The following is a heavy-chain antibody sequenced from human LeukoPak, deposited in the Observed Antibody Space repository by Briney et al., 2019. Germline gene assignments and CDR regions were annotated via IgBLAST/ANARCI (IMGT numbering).Heavy chain of an antibody. D-gene: IGHD3-22*01. CDR2: ISGSGGST. V-gene: IGHV3-23*01. CDR1: GFTFSSYA. Sequence: GGSLRLSCAASGFTFSSYAMSWVRQAPGKGLEWVSPISGSGGSTYYADSVKGRFTISRDNSKNSLYLQMNSLRAEDTAVYYCAKDSPRITMIAGFSAFDIWVQGTKVTVSS. CDR3: AKDSPRITMIAGFSAFDI. J-gene: IGHJ3*02.